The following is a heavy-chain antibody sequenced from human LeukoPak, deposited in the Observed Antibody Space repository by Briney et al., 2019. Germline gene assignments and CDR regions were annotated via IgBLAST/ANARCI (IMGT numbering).Heavy chain of an antibody. D-gene: IGHD3-22*01. CDR1: GGSISSYY. CDR3: ARHHNIKGSSGYYFPFDS. CDR2: IYYSGST. V-gene: IGHV4-59*08. J-gene: IGHJ4*02. Sequence: SETLSLTCTVSGGSISSYYWSWIRQPPGKGLEWIGYIYYSGSTNYNPSLKSRVTISVDTSKNQFSLKLSSVTAADTAVYYCARHHNIKGSSGYYFPFDSWGQGTLVTVSS.